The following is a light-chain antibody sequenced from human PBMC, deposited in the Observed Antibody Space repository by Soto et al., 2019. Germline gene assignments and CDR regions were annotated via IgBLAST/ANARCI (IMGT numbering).Light chain of an antibody. Sequence: QSALTQPASVSGSPGQSITISCTGTSSDVGGYKFVSWYQQHPGKAPKLIIYDVSNRPSGVSNRFSGSKSGNTASLTISGLQPEDEADYYCSSYTSSITVVFGGGTQLTVL. J-gene: IGLJ2*01. CDR1: SSDVGGYKF. CDR3: SSYTSSITVV. CDR2: DVS. V-gene: IGLV2-14*01.